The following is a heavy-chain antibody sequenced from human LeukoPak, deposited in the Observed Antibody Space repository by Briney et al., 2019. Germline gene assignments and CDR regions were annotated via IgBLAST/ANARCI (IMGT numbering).Heavy chain of an antibody. D-gene: IGHD3-22*01. CDR1: GYTFTSYG. CDR2: ISAYNGNT. Sequence: ASVKVSCKASGYTFTSYGISWVRQAPGQGLEWMGWISAYNGNTNYAQKLQGRVTMTTDTSTSTAYMELRSLRSDDTAVYYCARDSPTSYYYESSGSGEAFDIWGQGTMVTVSS. J-gene: IGHJ3*02. V-gene: IGHV1-18*01. CDR3: ARDSPTSYYYESSGSGEAFDI.